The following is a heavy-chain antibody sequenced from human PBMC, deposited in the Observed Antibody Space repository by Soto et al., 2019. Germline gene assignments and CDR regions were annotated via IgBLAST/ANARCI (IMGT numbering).Heavy chain of an antibody. Sequence: EVQLVESGGGLVKPGGSLRLSCAASGFTFSSYSMNWVRQAPGKGLEWVSSISSSGSYTYYADSGKGRFTISRDNAKNSLDLQMNSLRAEDTAVYYCARIIGYGYHDYGMDVWGQGTTVTVSS. CDR3: ARIIGYGYHDYGMDV. V-gene: IGHV3-21*01. CDR2: ISSSGSYT. CDR1: GFTFSSYS. D-gene: IGHD5-18*01. J-gene: IGHJ6*02.